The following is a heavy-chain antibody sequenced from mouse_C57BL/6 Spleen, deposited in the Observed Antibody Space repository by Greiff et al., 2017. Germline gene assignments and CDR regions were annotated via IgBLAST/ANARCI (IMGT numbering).Heavy chain of an antibody. J-gene: IGHJ3*01. D-gene: IGHD2-3*01. CDR3: ARPYDGYPAWFAY. CDR1: GYAFTNYL. V-gene: IGHV1-54*01. CDR2: INPGSGGT. Sequence: VQVVESGAELVRPGTSVKVSCKASGYAFTNYLIEWVKQRPGQGLEWIGVINPGSGGTNYNEKFKGKATLTADKSSSTAYMQLSSLTSEDSAVYFCARPYDGYPAWFAYWGQGTLVTVSA.